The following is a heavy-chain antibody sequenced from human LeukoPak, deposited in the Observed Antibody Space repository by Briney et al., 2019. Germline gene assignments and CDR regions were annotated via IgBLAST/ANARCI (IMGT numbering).Heavy chain of an antibody. D-gene: IGHD6-13*01. J-gene: IGHJ4*02. Sequence: GGTLRLSCAASGLTFSSYCMHWVRQAPAKGLEGGAVIRYDGSNKYYADSVKGRFTISRDNSKNTLYLQMNSLRAEDTAVYYCAKLSSSWYPDFDYWGQGTLVTVSS. CDR3: AKLSSSWYPDFDY. V-gene: IGHV3-30*02. CDR1: GLTFSSYC. CDR2: IRYDGSNK.